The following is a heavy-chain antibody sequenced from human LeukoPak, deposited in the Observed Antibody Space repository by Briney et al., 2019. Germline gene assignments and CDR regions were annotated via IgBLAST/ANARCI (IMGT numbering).Heavy chain of an antibody. CDR3: AKDRYYYDSSGYYTIPMDY. D-gene: IGHD3-22*01. V-gene: IGHV3-23*01. CDR1: GFTFSSYA. CDR2: ISGSGGST. Sequence: GGSLRLSCAASGFTFSSYAMSWVRQAPGKGLEWVSAISGSGGSTYYADSVKGRFTISRDNSKNTLYLEMNSLRAEDTAIYYCAKDRYYYDSSGYYTIPMDYWGQGTLVTVSS. J-gene: IGHJ4*02.